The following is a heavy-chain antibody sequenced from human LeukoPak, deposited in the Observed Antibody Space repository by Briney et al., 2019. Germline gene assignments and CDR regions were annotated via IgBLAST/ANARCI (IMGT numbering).Heavy chain of an antibody. CDR2: INHGGST. CDR1: GGSFSGYY. V-gene: IGHV4-34*01. Sequence: SETLSLTCAVYGGSFSGYYWSWTRRPPGKGLEWIGEINHGGSTNYNPSLKSRVTVSVDTSKNQFSLKLSSVTAADTAVYYCARGPNWTGMDVWGQGTTVIVSS. CDR3: ARGPNWTGMDV. J-gene: IGHJ6*02. D-gene: IGHD1-20*01.